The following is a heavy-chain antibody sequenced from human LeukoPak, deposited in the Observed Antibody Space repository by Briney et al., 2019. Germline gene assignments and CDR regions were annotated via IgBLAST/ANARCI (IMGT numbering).Heavy chain of an antibody. CDR1: GGSISSGGYS. D-gene: IGHD5-18*01. Sequence: PSQTLSLTCAVSGGSISSGGYSWSWIRQPPGKGLEWIGYIYHSGSTYYNPSLKSRVTISVDRSKNQSSLKLSSVTAADTAVYYCARGESGYSFDYWGQGTLVTVSS. CDR3: ARGESGYSFDY. J-gene: IGHJ4*02. CDR2: IYHSGST. V-gene: IGHV4-30-2*01.